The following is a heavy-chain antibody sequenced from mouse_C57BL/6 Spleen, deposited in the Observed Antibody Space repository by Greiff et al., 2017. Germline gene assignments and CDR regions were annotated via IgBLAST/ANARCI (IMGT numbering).Heavy chain of an antibody. CDR2: IYPRSGNT. Sequence: QVQLQQSGAELARPGASVKLSCKASGYTFTSYGISWVKQRTGQGLEWIGEIYPRSGNTYYNEKFKGKATLTADKSSSTAYMELRSLTSEDSAVYFCAREGSNYPPIAMDYWGQGTSVTVSS. V-gene: IGHV1-81*01. CDR3: AREGSNYPPIAMDY. CDR1: GYTFTSYG. J-gene: IGHJ4*01. D-gene: IGHD2-5*01.